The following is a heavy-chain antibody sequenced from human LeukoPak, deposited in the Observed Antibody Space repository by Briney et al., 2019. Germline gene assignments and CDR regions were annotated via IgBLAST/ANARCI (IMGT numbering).Heavy chain of an antibody. Sequence: SETLSPTCTVSGGSISSYYWSWIRQPPGKGLEWIGYIYYSGSTNYNPSLKSRVTISVDTSKNQFSLKLSSVTAADTAVYYCARSPAGEVTASFDYWGQGTLVTVSS. D-gene: IGHD2-21*02. CDR1: GGSISSYY. CDR2: IYYSGST. J-gene: IGHJ4*02. V-gene: IGHV4-59*01. CDR3: ARSPAGEVTASFDY.